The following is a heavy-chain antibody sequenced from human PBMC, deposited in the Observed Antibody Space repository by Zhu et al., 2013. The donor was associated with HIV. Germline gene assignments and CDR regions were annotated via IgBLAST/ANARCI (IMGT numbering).Heavy chain of an antibody. CDR1: GGTFSSYA. D-gene: IGHD2-2*03. V-gene: IGHV1-69*06. Sequence: QVQLVQSGAEVKKPGSSVKVSCKASGGTFSSYAISWVRQAPGQGLEWMGGIIPIFGTANYAQKFQGRVTITADKSTSTAYMELSSLRSEDTAVYYCARDRGYCSSTSCYGIWTMGVAYYYYGMDVWGQGTTVTVSS. CDR2: IIPIFGTA. J-gene: IGHJ6*02. CDR3: ARDRGYCSSTSCYGIWTMGVAYYYYGMDV.